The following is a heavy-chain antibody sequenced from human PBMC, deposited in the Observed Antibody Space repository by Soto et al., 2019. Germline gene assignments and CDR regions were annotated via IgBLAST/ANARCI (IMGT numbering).Heavy chain of an antibody. D-gene: IGHD3-3*01. CDR2: VYYSGST. V-gene: IGHV4-39*07. Sequence: SETLSLTCTVSGGSISTSSYYWGWIRQPPGQGLEWIGSVYYSGSTYYNPSLKSRVTISVDMSKDQFSLKLSSVTAADTAVYYCVRDSSAIFGVVHNWFDPWGQGTLVTVSS. CDR3: VRDSSAIFGVVHNWFDP. CDR1: GGSISTSSYY. J-gene: IGHJ5*02.